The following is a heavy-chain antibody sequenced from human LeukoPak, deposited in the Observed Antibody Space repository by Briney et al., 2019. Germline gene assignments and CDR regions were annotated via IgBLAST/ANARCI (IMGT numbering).Heavy chain of an antibody. D-gene: IGHD6-19*01. J-gene: IGHJ4*02. CDR2: INHSGST. V-gene: IGHV4-34*01. CDR1: GGSFSGYY. CDR3: ARGQWLVTKTFDY. Sequence: SETLSLTCAVYGGSFSGYYWSWIRQPPGKGLEWIGEINHSGSTNYNPSPKSRVAISVDTSKNQFSLKLSSVTAADTAVYYCARGQWLVTKTFDYWGQGTLVPVSS.